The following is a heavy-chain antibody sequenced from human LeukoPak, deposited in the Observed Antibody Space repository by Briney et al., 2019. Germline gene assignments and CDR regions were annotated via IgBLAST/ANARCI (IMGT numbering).Heavy chain of an antibody. Sequence: GGSLRLSCAASGFTFSSYVMRWVRQAPGKGLEWGSGISGSGGSTYYADSVKGRFTISRDNSKSTLYLQMNSLRAEDTAVYYCAKGLIASTGMLNHWGQGTLVTVSS. V-gene: IGHV3-23*01. D-gene: IGHD6-13*01. CDR2: ISGSGGST. CDR3: AKGLIASTGMLNH. CDR1: GFTFSSYV. J-gene: IGHJ4*02.